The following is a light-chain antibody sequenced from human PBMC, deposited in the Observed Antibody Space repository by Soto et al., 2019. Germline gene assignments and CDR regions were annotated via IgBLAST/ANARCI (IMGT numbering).Light chain of an antibody. J-gene: IGLJ3*02. CDR3: QSYDISLSGSGV. CDR1: SSNIGSGSD. V-gene: IGLV1-40*01. CDR2: GNN. Sequence: QSVLTQPPSVSGAPGQRVTISCTGSSSNIGSGSDVHWYQHLPGTAPKLLIYGNNNRPSGVSDRFSGSKSGTSASLAITGLQAEDEADYYCQSYDISLSGSGVFGGGTKVTVL.